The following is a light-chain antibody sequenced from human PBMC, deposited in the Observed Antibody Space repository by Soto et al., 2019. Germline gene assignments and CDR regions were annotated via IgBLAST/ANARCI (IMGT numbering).Light chain of an antibody. V-gene: IGKV3-15*01. CDR3: QQCNSWPPVT. J-gene: IGKJ4*01. CDR1: PSVSSN. CDR2: DTS. Sequence: EIVMTQSPATLSVSPGERATLSCRASPSVSSNLAWYQQKPGQAPRLLIYDTSTRATGIPARFSGSGSGTEFTLTISSLQSEDFAVYYCQQCNSWPPVTFGGGTKVDIK.